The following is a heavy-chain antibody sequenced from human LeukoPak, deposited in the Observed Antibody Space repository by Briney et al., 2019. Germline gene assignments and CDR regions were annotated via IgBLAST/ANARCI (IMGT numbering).Heavy chain of an antibody. CDR2: IYTSGST. V-gene: IGHV4-4*07. D-gene: IGHD5-12*01. CDR1: GGSISSYY. Sequence: PSETQSLTCTVSGGSISSYYWSWIRQPAGKGLEWIGRIYTSGSTNYNPSLKSRVTMSVDTSKNQFSLKLSSVTAADTAVYYCARQGYSGYDYPLIFDYWGQGTLVTVSS. CDR3: ARQGYSGYDYPLIFDY. J-gene: IGHJ4*02.